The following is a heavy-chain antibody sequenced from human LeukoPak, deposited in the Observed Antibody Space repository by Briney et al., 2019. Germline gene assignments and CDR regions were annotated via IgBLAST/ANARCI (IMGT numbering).Heavy chain of an antibody. Sequence: GGSLRLSCAASGFTFSSYWMSWVRQAPGKGLEWVANIKQDGSEKYYVDSVKGRFTISRDNAKNSLYLQMNSLRAEDTAVYYCARVYSSYYYYGMDVWGQGTTVTVSS. CDR3: ARVYSSYYYYGMDV. CDR1: GFTFSSYW. J-gene: IGHJ6*02. V-gene: IGHV3-7*01. CDR2: IKQDGSEK. D-gene: IGHD5-18*01.